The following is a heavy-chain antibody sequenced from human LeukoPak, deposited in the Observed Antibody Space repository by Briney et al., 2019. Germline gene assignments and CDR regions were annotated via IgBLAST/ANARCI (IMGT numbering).Heavy chain of an antibody. J-gene: IGHJ3*02. CDR1: GFTSSAYW. D-gene: IGHD1-26*01. CDR2: INSDVSTT. V-gene: IGHV3-74*01. Sequence: GGSLRLSCAASGFTSSAYWMHWVRQVPGKGLVWVSRINSDVSTTNYADSVKGRFTISRDNAKNTIYLQMNSLRAEDTAVHYCARYGRYRAFDIWGPGTVVTVSS. CDR3: ARYGRYRAFDI.